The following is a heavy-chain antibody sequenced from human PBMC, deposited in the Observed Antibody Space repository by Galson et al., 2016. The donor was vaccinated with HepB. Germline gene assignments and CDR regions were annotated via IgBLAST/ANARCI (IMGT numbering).Heavy chain of an antibody. D-gene: IGHD3-10*01. Sequence: SLRLSCAASGFTFSTYAMHWVRQAPGKGLEWVAVIWYDGSKKKYADAVKGRFTISRDNSKNTLYLQMNSLRAEDTAVCYCASRGGFGSGTYYFYWGQGTLVTVSS. CDR1: GFTFSTYA. J-gene: IGHJ4*02. V-gene: IGHV3-33*01. CDR3: ASRGGFGSGTYYFY. CDR2: IWYDGSKK.